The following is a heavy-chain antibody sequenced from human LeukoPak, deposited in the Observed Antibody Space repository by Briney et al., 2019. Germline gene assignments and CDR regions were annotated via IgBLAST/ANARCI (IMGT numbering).Heavy chain of an antibody. Sequence: GGSLRLSCAASGFTFSSYGMHWVRQAPGKGLGWVALIWYDGSNRYYTDSVKGRLTISRDNSKNTLYLQMNSLRAEDTAIYYCAREGPRGNSQFDYWGQGTLVTVSS. J-gene: IGHJ4*02. CDR2: IWYDGSNR. V-gene: IGHV3-33*01. D-gene: IGHD2/OR15-2a*01. CDR1: GFTFSSYG. CDR3: AREGPRGNSQFDY.